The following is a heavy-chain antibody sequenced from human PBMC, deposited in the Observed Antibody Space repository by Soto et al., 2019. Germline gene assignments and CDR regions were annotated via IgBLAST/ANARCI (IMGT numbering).Heavy chain of an antibody. CDR1: GYSFTSYW. V-gene: IGHV5-51*01. D-gene: IGHD4-17*01. CDR3: ASLRLKMTTVTTDAFDI. CDR2: IYPGDSDT. Sequence: CKGSGYSFTSYWIGWVRQMPGKGLEWMGIIYPGDSDTRYSPSFQGQVTISADKSISTAYLQWSSLKASDTAMYYCASLRLKMTTVTTDAFDIWGQGTMVTVSS. J-gene: IGHJ3*02.